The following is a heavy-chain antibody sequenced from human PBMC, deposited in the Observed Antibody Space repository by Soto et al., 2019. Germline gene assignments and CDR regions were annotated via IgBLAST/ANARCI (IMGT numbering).Heavy chain of an antibody. V-gene: IGHV4-38-2*01. J-gene: IGHJ5*02. CDR2: VYYSGRS. CDR1: DYSISTGYH. D-gene: IGHD3-3*02. Sequence: PSETLSLTCAVFDYSISTGYHWGWIRQPPGKGLEWIGTVYYSGRSYYNPSLKSRVTISPDTSKNQLSLKLTSVTAADTAVYYCGRMYSIDRNWFDTWGQGTLVTVS. CDR3: GRMYSIDRNWFDT.